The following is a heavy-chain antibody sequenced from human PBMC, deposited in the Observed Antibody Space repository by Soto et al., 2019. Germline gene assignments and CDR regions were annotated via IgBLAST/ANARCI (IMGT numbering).Heavy chain of an antibody. D-gene: IGHD3-16*01. J-gene: IGHJ4*02. CDR2: FDPKSGET. V-gene: IGHV1-24*01. CDR3: ATGLGWGPFDY. CDR1: GYTFTGYY. Sequence: ASVKVSCKASGYTFTGYYMHWVRQAPGKGLEWMGCFDPKSGETIYAQKFQGRVTMTKDTSTDTAYMELSSLRSEDTAVYYCATGLGWGPFDYWGQGTLVTVSS.